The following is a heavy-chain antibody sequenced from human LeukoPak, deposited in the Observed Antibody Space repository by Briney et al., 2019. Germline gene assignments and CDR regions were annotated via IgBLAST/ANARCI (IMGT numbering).Heavy chain of an antibody. CDR1: GFTFSSYG. V-gene: IGHV3-33*06. CDR2: IWYDGSNK. J-gene: IGHJ4*02. Sequence: GRSLRLSCAASGFTFSSYGMHWVRQAPGKGLEWVAVIWYDGSNKYYADSVKGRFTISRDNSKNTLYLQMNSLRAEDTAVYYCAKGTSGSYGYWGQGTLVTVSS. CDR3: AKGTSGSYGY. D-gene: IGHD1-26*01.